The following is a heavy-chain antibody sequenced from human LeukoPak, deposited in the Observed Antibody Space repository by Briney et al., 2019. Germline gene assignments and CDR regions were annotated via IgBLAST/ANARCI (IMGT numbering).Heavy chain of an antibody. CDR1: GYTFTGYY. V-gene: IGHV1-2*02. J-gene: IGHJ5*02. CDR3: ARDGGYSSSPTPFNWFDP. CDR2: INPNSGGT. D-gene: IGHD6-13*01. Sequence: ASVKVSCKASGYTFTGYYMHWVRQAPGQGLEWMGWINPNSGGTNYAQKFQGRVTMTRDTSISTAYMELSRLRSDDTAVYYCARDGGYSSSPTPFNWFDPWGQGTLVTVSS.